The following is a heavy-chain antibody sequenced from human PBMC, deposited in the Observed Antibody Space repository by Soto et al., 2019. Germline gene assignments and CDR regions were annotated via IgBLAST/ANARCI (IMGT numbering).Heavy chain of an antibody. Sequence: PSETRSLTCGVAGGAISSYYWRWIRQPPGKGLEGSGYIYYSASTTSHPPLKSRVTISLAPSKHPFSLPLSSVPAADPAVSSCARASDGYKIPPFDYWAHGTLVTVSS. V-gene: IGHV4-59*01. CDR3: ARASDGYKIPPFDY. J-gene: IGHJ4*01. D-gene: IGHD5-12*01. CDR2: IYYSAST. CDR1: GGAISSYY.